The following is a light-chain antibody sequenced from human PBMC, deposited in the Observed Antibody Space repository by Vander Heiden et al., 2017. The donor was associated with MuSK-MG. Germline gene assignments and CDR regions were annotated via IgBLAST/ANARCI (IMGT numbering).Light chain of an antibody. Sequence: QSVLTQPPSVSAAPGQTVTISCSGSSDYVSWYQHLPGTAPRLLIYDNDKRPSGIPGRFSGSNSGTSATLAITGLQTGDEADYYCGAWDKSLRAVLGGGTKLTVL. CDR3: GAWDKSLRAV. CDR2: DND. J-gene: IGLJ2*01. CDR1: SDY. V-gene: IGLV1-51*01.